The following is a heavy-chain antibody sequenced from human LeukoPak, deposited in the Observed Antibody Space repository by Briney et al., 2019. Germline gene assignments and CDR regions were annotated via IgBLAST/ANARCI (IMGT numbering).Heavy chain of an antibody. V-gene: IGHV1-2*02. Sequence: ASVKVSCKASGYTFTGYYMHWVRQAPGQGLEWMGWIHPNSGVTKYAQNFQGRVTLTRDTSISTASMELTRLRSDDTAVYYCTMQHNSLFDYWGQGTLVTVSS. D-gene: IGHD1-20*01. CDR3: TMQHNSLFDY. CDR1: GYTFTGYY. CDR2: IHPNSGVT. J-gene: IGHJ4*02.